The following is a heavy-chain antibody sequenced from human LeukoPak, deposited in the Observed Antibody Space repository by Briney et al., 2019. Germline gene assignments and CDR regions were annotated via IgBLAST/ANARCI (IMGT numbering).Heavy chain of an antibody. D-gene: IGHD1-26*01. J-gene: IGHJ4*02. Sequence: GGSLRLSCAGSGFTFSSYSMSCVSQAPGKGLEWVSYISSSSGNIYYADSVKGRFTISRDNAKNSLFLQMNSLRAEDTAVYYCARAYTGNYYPDYWGQGTLVTVSS. CDR1: GFTFSSYS. CDR3: ARAYTGNYYPDY. V-gene: IGHV3-48*01. CDR2: ISSSSGNI.